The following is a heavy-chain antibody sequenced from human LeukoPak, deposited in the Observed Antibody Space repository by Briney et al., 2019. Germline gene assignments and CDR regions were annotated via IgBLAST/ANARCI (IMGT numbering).Heavy chain of an antibody. V-gene: IGHV3-53*01. CDR2: IYSGGST. J-gene: IGHJ4*02. CDR3: ARLWFGEYYFDY. Sequence: PGGPLRLSCAASGFTVSSNYMSWVRQAPGKGLEWVSVIYSGGSTYYADSVKGRFTISRDNSKNTLYLQMNSLRAEDTAVYYCARLWFGEYYFDYWGQGTLVTVSS. CDR1: GFTVSSNY. D-gene: IGHD3-10*01.